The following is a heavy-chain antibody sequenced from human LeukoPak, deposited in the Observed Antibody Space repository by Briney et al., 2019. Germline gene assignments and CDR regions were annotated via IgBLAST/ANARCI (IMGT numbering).Heavy chain of an antibody. CDR3: AKRSPPY. CDR2: IYISGVT. Sequence: GGSPRLSCTASGFSVSTNDMNWVRQAPGKGLEWVSLIYISGVTKYADSVQGRFTISRGSSTLYLQMNSLTADDTAVYYCAKRSPPYWGQGTLVTVSS. CDR1: GFSVSTND. V-gene: IGHV3-66*04. J-gene: IGHJ4*02. D-gene: IGHD3-10*01.